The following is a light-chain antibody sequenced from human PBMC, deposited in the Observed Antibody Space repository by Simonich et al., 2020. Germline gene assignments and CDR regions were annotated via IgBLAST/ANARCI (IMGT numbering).Light chain of an antibody. CDR3: QQRSNWPPMYT. V-gene: IGKV3-11*01. CDR1: QSVGSY. J-gene: IGKJ2*01. CDR2: DAS. Sequence: EILLTQSSATLFWSQGERAPLPGRARQSVGSYLAWYQQKPGQAPRLPIYDASNRAPVIPARFSGSGSGTDFTLTISSLDPEDFAVYYCQQRSNWPPMYTFGQGTKLEIK.